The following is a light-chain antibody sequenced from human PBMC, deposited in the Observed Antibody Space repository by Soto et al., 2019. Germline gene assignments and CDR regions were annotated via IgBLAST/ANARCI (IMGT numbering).Light chain of an antibody. CDR2: AGS. V-gene: IGKV3D-15*01. CDR1: QSISIN. J-gene: IGKJ1*01. CDR3: QQFRNWPCT. Sequence: EIVLTQSPGTLSVSPGDRVTLSCRASQSISINLAWYQHKPGQAPRLLIHAGSTRATGIPARISGSGSGTEFTLTISSLQSEDFAVYYCQQFRNWPCTFGQGTKVDIK.